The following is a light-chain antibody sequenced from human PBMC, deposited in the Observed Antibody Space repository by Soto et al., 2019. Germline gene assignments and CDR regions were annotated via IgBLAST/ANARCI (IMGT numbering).Light chain of an antibody. Sequence: ELTQPPSVSVSPGQTASITCSGDKLGDKYACWYQQKPGQSPVLVIYQDSKRPSGIPERFSGSNSGNTATLTISGTQAMDEADYYCQAWDSSTYVVFGGGTKLTVL. CDR1: KLGDKY. V-gene: IGLV3-1*01. CDR2: QDS. CDR3: QAWDSSTYVV. J-gene: IGLJ2*01.